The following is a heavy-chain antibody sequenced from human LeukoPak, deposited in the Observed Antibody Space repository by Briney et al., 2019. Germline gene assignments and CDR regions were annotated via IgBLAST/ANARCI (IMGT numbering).Heavy chain of an antibody. V-gene: IGHV4-61*02. D-gene: IGHD3-22*01. CDR3: ARQYYYDSSGFDY. CDR1: GGSISSGSYY. J-gene: IGHJ4*02. Sequence: SETLSLTCTVSGGSISSGSYYWSWIRQPAGKGLEWIGRIYTSGSTNYTPSLKSRVTISVDTSKNQFSLKLSSVTAADTAVYYCARQYYYDSSGFDYWGQGTLVTVSS. CDR2: IYTSGST.